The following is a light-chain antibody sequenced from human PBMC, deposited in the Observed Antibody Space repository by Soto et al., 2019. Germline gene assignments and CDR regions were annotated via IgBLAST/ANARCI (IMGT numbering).Light chain of an antibody. CDR3: QSYDSSPV. CDR1: SSNIGVGYD. J-gene: IGLJ3*02. V-gene: IGLV1-40*01. Sequence: QSVLPQPPSVSGAQGQRVTISCTGSSSNIGVGYDVNWYQQLPRRDPQLLIYGNSNRPSGVPDRISGSKSGTSASLAITGLQAEDEADYYCQSYDSSPVFGGGTKLTVL. CDR2: GNS.